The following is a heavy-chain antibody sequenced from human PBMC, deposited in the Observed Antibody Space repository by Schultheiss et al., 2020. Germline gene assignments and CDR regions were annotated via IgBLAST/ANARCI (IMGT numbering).Heavy chain of an antibody. Sequence: SETLSLTCTVSGGSISSGSYYWSWIRQPAGKGLEWIGRIYTSGSTNYNPSLKSRVTISVDTSKNQFSLKLSSVTAADTAVYYCARLTAADDYYYYYGMDVWGQGTTVTVSS. D-gene: IGHD6-13*01. V-gene: IGHV4-61*02. CDR3: ARLTAADDYYYYYGMDV. CDR2: IYTSGST. J-gene: IGHJ6*02. CDR1: GGSISSGSYY.